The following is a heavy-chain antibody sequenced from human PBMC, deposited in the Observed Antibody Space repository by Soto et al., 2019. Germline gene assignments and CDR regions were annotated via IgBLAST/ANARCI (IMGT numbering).Heavy chain of an antibody. CDR2: INAGNGNT. Sequence: QVQLVQSGAEVKKPGASVKVSCKASGYTFTSYAMHWVRQAPGQRLEWMGWINAGNGNTKYSQKFQGRVTITSDTSASTAYMELSSLRSEDTAVYYCARDGSDFWSGYYTRFDYWGQGTLVTVSS. CDR1: GYTFTSYA. V-gene: IGHV1-3*01. CDR3: ARDGSDFWSGYYTRFDY. D-gene: IGHD3-3*01. J-gene: IGHJ4*02.